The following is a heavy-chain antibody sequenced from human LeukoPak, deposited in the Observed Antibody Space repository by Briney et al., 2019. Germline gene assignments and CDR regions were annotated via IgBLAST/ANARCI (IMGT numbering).Heavy chain of an antibody. J-gene: IGHJ4*02. Sequence: PGGSLRLSCAASGFTFSSYGMHWVRQAPGKGLEWVAVISYDGSNKYYADSVKGRFTISRDNSKNTLYLQMNSLRAEDTAVYYCAKDRDSSGWSLSFDYWGQGTLVTVSS. D-gene: IGHD6-19*01. CDR3: AKDRDSSGWSLSFDY. CDR1: GFTFSSYG. V-gene: IGHV3-30*18. CDR2: ISYDGSNK.